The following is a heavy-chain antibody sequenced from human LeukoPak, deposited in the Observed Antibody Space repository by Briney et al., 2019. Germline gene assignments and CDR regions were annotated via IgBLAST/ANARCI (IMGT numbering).Heavy chain of an antibody. Sequence: PSETLSLTCTVSGGSISSTNYYWGWIRQPPGKDLEWIGGIHYSGSTSYKASLKSRVTISVDTSKNQFSLKLSSVTAADTAVYYCARAVRGVLDYWGQGTLVTVSS. CDR1: GGSISSTNYY. CDR3: ARAVRGVLDY. V-gene: IGHV4-39*07. CDR2: IHYSGST. D-gene: IGHD3-10*01. J-gene: IGHJ4*02.